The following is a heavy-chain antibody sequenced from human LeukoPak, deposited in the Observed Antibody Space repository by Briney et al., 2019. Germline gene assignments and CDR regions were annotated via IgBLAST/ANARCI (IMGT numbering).Heavy chain of an antibody. J-gene: IGHJ4*02. CDR2: IDPSDSYT. V-gene: IGHV5-10-1*01. Sequence: GESLKISCKGSGYTFTSYWISWVRQMPGKGLEWMGRIDPSDSYTNYSPSFQGHVTISADKSISTAYLRWSSLKASDTAIYYCARHEPGIAAAGTNWWGQGTLVTVSS. D-gene: IGHD6-13*01. CDR1: GYTFTSYW. CDR3: ARHEPGIAAAGTNW.